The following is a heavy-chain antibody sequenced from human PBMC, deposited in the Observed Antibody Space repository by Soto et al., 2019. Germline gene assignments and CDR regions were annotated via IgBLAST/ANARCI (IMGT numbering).Heavy chain of an antibody. CDR1: GFSFGTYA. J-gene: IGHJ6*02. CDR2: VRGIADNS. D-gene: IGHD3-16*01. CDR3: VMDYFRGGDAGISRSRYSPMDV. V-gene: IGHV3-23*01. Sequence: EVQLLESGGGLVRPGESMRLSCAASGFSFGTYAMSWVRQAPGKGLEWVSAVRGIADNSYYADSVKGRFTISRDNSRNTVDLQMNSLRAEDTAVYYCVMDYFRGGDAGISRSRYSPMDVWGQGTKVLVSS.